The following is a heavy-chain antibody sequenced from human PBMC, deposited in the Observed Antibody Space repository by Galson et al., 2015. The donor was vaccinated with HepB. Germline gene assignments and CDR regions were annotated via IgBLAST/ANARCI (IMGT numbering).Heavy chain of an antibody. CDR3: AKEAHYYGSGSYFHGAFDI. V-gene: IGHV3-30*02. J-gene: IGHJ3*02. CDR1: GFTFSSYG. D-gene: IGHD3-10*01. Sequence: SLRLSCAASGFTFSSYGMHWVRQAPGKGLEWVSFIWYDGSDEYYADSVKGRFIISRDNSKNTLYLQMNSLRAEDTAVYYCAKEAHYYGSGSYFHGAFDIWGQGTMVTVSS. CDR2: IWYDGSDE.